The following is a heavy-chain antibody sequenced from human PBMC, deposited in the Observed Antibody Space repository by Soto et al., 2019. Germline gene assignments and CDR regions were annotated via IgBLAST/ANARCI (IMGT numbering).Heavy chain of an antibody. CDR1: GFTFSYYW. CDR3: ARGQWGAFDL. V-gene: IGHV3-74*01. D-gene: IGHD1-26*01. J-gene: IGHJ3*01. CDR2: IHSDGSST. Sequence: DVQLVESGGGSVQPGGSLSLSCAATGFTFSYYWMHWVRQAPGKGLVWVSRIHSDGSSTTDADYVKGRFTISRDNAKNTLYLQMNSLRAEDTAVYYCARGQWGAFDLWGQGTMVTVAS.